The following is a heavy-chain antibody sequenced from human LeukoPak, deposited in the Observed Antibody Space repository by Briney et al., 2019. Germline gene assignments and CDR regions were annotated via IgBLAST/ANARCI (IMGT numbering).Heavy chain of an antibody. Sequence: GGSLRLSCAASGFTFSSYAMSWVRQAPGMGLEWVSSISGSGGSTYYADSVKGRFTISRDNSKNTLYLHMNSLRAEDTAVYYCAKSKNGYEYDAFDIWGQGTMVTVSS. CDR2: ISGSGGST. CDR1: GFTFSSYA. V-gene: IGHV3-23*01. J-gene: IGHJ3*02. D-gene: IGHD2-2*03. CDR3: AKSKNGYEYDAFDI.